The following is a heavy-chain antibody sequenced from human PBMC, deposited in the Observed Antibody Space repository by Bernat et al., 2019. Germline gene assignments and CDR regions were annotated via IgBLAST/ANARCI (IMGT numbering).Heavy chain of an antibody. CDR3: ARDPEPAYYYYYMDV. J-gene: IGHJ6*03. V-gene: IGHV1-3*01. CDR2: IHAGNGNT. Sequence: QVQLVQSGAEVKKPGASVKVSCKASGYTFTSYAMHWVRQAPGQRLEWMGWIHAGNGNTKYSQKFQGRVTITRDTSASTAYMELSSLRSEDTAVYYCARDPEPAYYYYYMDVWGKGTTVTVSS. CDR1: GYTFTSYA. D-gene: IGHD1-1*01.